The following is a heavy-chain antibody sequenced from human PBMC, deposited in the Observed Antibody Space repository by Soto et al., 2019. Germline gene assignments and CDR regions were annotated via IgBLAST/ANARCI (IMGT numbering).Heavy chain of an antibody. D-gene: IGHD4-17*01. Sequence: EVQLVESGGGLVKPGGSLRLSCAASGFTFSSYSMNWVRQAPGKGLEWVSSISSSSSYIYYADSVKGRFTISRDNAKNSLYLQMNSLRAEDTAVYYCARVIYGDYPNGGFDYWCQGTLVTVSS. V-gene: IGHV3-21*01. J-gene: IGHJ4*02. CDR1: GFTFSSYS. CDR2: ISSSSSYI. CDR3: ARVIYGDYPNGGFDY.